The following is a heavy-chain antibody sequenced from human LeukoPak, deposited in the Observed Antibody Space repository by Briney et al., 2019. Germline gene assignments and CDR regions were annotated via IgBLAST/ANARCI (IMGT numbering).Heavy chain of an antibody. V-gene: IGHV1-24*01. CDR2: FDPEDGET. CDR3: AKAEVGDFSVISRGDYYGKEV. CDR1: GYTLTELS. J-gene: IGHJ6*04. Sequence: ASVKVSCKVSGYTLTELSMHWVRQAPGKGLEWMGGFDPEDGETIYAQKFQGRVTMTEDTSTDTAYMEPNSLRSEDTAGYYCAKAEVGDFSVISRGDYYGKEVRGNGTTVS. D-gene: IGHD3-10*01.